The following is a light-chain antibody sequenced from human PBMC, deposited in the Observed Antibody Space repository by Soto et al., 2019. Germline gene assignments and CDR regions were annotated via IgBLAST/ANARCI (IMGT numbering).Light chain of an antibody. V-gene: IGKV1-39*01. CDR1: QSISTY. CDR2: AAS. CDR3: QQSYSFMYT. Sequence: DIQMTQSPSSLSASVGDRVTITCRASQSISTYLNWYQQKPGKAPKLLIYAASSLQSGVPSRFSGSGSGTEFTLTISSLQPEDFATYYCQQSYSFMYTFGQGTKLEIK. J-gene: IGKJ2*01.